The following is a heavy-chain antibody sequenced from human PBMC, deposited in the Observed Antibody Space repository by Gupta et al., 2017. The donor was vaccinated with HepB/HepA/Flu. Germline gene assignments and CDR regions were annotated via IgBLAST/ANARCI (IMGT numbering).Heavy chain of an antibody. D-gene: IGHD6-19*01. Sequence: QVQLVESGGGVVQPGRSLRLSCAASGFTFSSYGMHWVRQAPGKGLEWVAVISHDGNNKYYADSVKGRFTISRDNSKNTLFLEMNSLRTEDTAVYYCAKRISSGWPIDYWGQGTLVPVSS. CDR2: ISHDGNNK. CDR1: GFTFSSYG. J-gene: IGHJ4*02. V-gene: IGHV3-30*18. CDR3: AKRISSGWPIDY.